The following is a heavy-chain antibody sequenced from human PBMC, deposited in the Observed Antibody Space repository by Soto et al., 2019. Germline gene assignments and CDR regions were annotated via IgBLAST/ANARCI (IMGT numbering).Heavy chain of an antibody. CDR2: INQDGSKK. Sequence: EVQLVESGGGLVQPGGSLRLSCAASGFTFSNYWMTWVRQAPGKGLEWVANINQDGSKKYYVDSVRGRFTISRDNAENSLYLQINSLRAEDTAVYYCARDDIKVEVAAESYQYGMDVWGQGTTVTVSS. CDR3: ARDDIKVEVAAESYQYGMDV. D-gene: IGHD2-15*01. J-gene: IGHJ6*02. V-gene: IGHV3-7*05. CDR1: GFTFSNYW.